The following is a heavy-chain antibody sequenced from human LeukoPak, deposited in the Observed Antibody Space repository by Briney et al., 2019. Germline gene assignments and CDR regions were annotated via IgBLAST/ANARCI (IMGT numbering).Heavy chain of an antibody. CDR3: ARASGSCWWFDS. CDR1: GYTFTGYY. Sequence: ASVKVSCKASGYTFTGYYLHWVRQAPGQGLEWIGCVNPNSGDTNYAQKFQGSATMTTDTSISTVYMEASRLRSDDTGVYYCARASGSCWWFDSWGQGTLVTVSS. J-gene: IGHJ5*01. D-gene: IGHD1-26*01. CDR2: VNPNSGDT. V-gene: IGHV1-2*02.